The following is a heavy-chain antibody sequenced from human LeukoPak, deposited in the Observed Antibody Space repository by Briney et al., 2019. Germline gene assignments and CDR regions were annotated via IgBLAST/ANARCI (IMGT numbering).Heavy chain of an antibody. D-gene: IGHD1-26*01. CDR2: IYTSGST. V-gene: IGHV4-4*07. Sequence: SETLSLTCTVSGDSISSYYWSWIRQPAGNGLEWIGRIYTSGSTNYNPSLKSRVTMSVDMSKNQFSLNLSSVTAADTAVYYCARGGTVKWDLLALDYWGQGTLVTVSS. CDR3: ARGGTVKWDLLALDY. CDR1: GDSISSYY. J-gene: IGHJ4*02.